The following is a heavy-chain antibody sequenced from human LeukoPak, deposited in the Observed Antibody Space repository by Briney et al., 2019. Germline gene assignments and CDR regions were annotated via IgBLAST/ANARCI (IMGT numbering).Heavy chain of an antibody. Sequence: PGGSLRLSCAVSGFSFDDYAMHWVRQAPGKGLEWVSGISWNSGSVGYADSVKGRFTISRDNAKNSLFLQMNSLRAEDTALYYCAKARAKAAAAINYWGQGSLVTVSS. CDR3: AKARAKAAAAINY. CDR2: ISWNSGSV. V-gene: IGHV3-9*01. CDR1: GFSFDDYA. J-gene: IGHJ4*02. D-gene: IGHD2-2*02.